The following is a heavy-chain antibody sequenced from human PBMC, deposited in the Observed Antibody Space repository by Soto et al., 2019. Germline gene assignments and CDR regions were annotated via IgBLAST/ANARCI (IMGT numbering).Heavy chain of an antibody. CDR1: GGSVSSGSYY. CDR3: AREVGAGFDP. J-gene: IGHJ5*02. Sequence: SETLSLTCTVSGGSVSSGSYYWSWLRQPAGKGLEWIGRIYTSGSTNYNPSLKSRVTMSVDTAKNQFSLKLSSVTAADTAVYYCAREVGAGFDPWGQGTLVTVSS. V-gene: IGHV4-61*02. D-gene: IGHD1-26*01. CDR2: IYTSGST.